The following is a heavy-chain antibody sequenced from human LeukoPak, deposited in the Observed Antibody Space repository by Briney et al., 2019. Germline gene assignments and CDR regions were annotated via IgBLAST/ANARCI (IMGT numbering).Heavy chain of an antibody. D-gene: IGHD1-1*01. V-gene: IGHV3-53*01. CDR1: GFTFSNYA. J-gene: IGHJ4*02. CDR3: AKAPPYKKYFDY. Sequence: GGSLRLSCAASGFTFSNYAMSWVRQAPEKGLEWVSVIYSGGSTYYADSVKGRFTISRDNSKNTLYLQMNSLRAEDTAVYYCAKAPPYKKYFDYWGQGTLVTVSS. CDR2: IYSGGST.